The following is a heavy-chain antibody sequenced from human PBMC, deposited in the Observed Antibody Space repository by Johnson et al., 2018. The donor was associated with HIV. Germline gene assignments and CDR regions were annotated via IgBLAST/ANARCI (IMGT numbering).Heavy chain of an antibody. Sequence: VQLVESGGGLVQPGGSLRLSCAASGFTFSNYDMHWVRQTAGRRLEWVSGIAATGDTYYPGSVKGRFTVSRDNSKNTLYLQMNSLRAEDTAVYYCAKDMTQFWGSFGWSETQGAFDIWGQGTMVTVSS. CDR2: IAATGDT. D-gene: IGHD3-16*01. CDR1: GFTFSNYD. V-gene: IGHV3-13*01. CDR3: AKDMTQFWGSFGWSETQGAFDI. J-gene: IGHJ3*02.